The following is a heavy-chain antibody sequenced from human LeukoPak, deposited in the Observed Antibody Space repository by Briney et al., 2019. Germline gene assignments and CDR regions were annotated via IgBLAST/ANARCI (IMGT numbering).Heavy chain of an antibody. J-gene: IGHJ4*02. D-gene: IGHD3-22*01. CDR2: IIPMIATA. V-gene: IGHV1-69*06. Sequence: ASVKVSCKTTEDTLRNVAFSWVRQAPGQGLEWLGGIIPMIATASYSQKFQGRVSINADKSTNTVYMELSSLKLEDTAVYYCARGAGWLYDWGQGTLVIVSS. CDR1: EDTLRNVA. CDR3: ARGAGWLYD.